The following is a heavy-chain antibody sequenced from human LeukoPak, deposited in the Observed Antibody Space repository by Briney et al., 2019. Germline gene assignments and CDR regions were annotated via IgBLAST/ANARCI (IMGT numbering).Heavy chain of an antibody. CDR2: INPNSGGT. V-gene: IGHV1-2*02. Sequence: GASVKVSCKASGYTFTGYYMHWVRQAPGQGLEWMGWINPNSGGTNYAQKFQGRVTMTRDTSISTAYMGLRSLRSDDTAVYYCARTGVPGYYYYGMDVWGQGTTVTVSS. J-gene: IGHJ6*02. CDR3: ARTGVPGYYYYGMDV. CDR1: GYTFTGYY.